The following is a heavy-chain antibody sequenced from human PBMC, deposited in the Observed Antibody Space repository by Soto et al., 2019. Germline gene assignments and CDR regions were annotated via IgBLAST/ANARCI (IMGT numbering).Heavy chain of an antibody. V-gene: IGHV4-34*01. CDR2: INHSGST. Sequence: SETLSLTCAVYCGSFSGYYWSWIRQPPGKGLEWIGEINHSGSTNYNPSLKSRVTISVDTSKNQFSLKLSSVTAADTAVYYCARGGGRQLVRTVDYWGQGTLVTVSS. CDR3: ARGGGRQLVRTVDY. CDR1: CGSFSGYY. J-gene: IGHJ4*02. D-gene: IGHD6-6*01.